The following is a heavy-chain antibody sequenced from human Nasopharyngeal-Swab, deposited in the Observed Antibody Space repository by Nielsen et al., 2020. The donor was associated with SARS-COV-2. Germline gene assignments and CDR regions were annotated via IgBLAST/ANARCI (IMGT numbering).Heavy chain of an antibody. CDR3: ARWPEHHITIFGAVTYGMDV. CDR1: GFTFGRYS. J-gene: IGHJ6*02. D-gene: IGHD3-3*01. CDR2: ISSSSSYI. Sequence: GESLKISCAASGFTFGRYSMNWVRQAPGKGPEWVSSISSSSSYIYYADSVKGRFTISRDNAKNSLYLQMNSLRAEDTAVYYCARWPEHHITIFGAVTYGMDVWGQGTTVTVSS. V-gene: IGHV3-21*01.